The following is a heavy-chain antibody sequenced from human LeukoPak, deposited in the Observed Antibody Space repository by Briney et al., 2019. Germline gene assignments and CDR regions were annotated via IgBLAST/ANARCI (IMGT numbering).Heavy chain of an antibody. J-gene: IGHJ4*02. CDR3: ARGARMTTVTAADY. D-gene: IGHD4-17*01. CDR1: GYTFTSYG. V-gene: IGHV1-18*01. Sequence: ASVKVSCTASGYTFTSYGISWVRQAPGQGLEWMGWNSAYNGNTNSAQKLQGRVTMTTATSTSTAYMELRSLRSDDTAVYYCARGARMTTVTAADYWGQGTLVTVSS. CDR2: NSAYNGNT.